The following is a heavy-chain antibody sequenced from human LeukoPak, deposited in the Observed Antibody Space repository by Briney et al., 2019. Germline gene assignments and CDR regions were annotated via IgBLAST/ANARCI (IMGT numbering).Heavy chain of an antibody. D-gene: IGHD3-10*01. J-gene: IGHJ4*02. Sequence: ASETLSLACTVSGGSIINYYWSWIRQPPGKGLECIGYIFYSGRTNYNPSLKSRVTISADTSKNQFSLKLSSVTDADTAVYYCARIYGSGSYVDYWGQGTLVTVSS. CDR2: IFYSGRT. V-gene: IGHV4-59*01. CDR3: ARIYGSGSYVDY. CDR1: GGSIINYY.